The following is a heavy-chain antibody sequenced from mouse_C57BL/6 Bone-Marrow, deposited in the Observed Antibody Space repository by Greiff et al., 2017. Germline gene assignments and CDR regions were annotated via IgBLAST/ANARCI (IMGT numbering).Heavy chain of an antibody. CDR3: ARGWLLPYWYFAV. D-gene: IGHD2-3*01. J-gene: IGHJ1*03. Sequence: EVQLVESGGGLVQPGGSLKLSCAASGFTFSDYGMAWVRQAPRKGPEWVAFISNLAYSIYYADTVTGRFTISRENAKNTLYLEMSSLWSEDTAMYYCARGWLLPYWYFAVWGTGTTVTVSS. CDR2: ISNLAYSI. V-gene: IGHV5-15*01. CDR1: GFTFSDYG.